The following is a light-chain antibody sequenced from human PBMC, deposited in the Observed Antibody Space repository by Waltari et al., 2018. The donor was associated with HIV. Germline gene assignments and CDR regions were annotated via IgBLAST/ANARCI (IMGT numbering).Light chain of an antibody. J-gene: IGKJ5*01. Sequence: EIVLTQSPATLSLSPGERATLSCRANQSVSSYLAWYQQKPGQAPRLLIYDASNRATGIPARFSGSGSGTDFTLTISSLEPEDFAVYYCQQRITFGQGTRLEIK. V-gene: IGKV3-11*01. CDR2: DAS. CDR3: QQRIT. CDR1: QSVSSY.